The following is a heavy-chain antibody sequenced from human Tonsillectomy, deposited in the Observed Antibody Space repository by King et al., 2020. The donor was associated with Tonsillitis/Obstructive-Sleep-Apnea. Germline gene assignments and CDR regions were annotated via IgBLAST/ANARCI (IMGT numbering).Heavy chain of an antibody. CDR1: GFIFSSYW. V-gene: IGHV3-7*04. Sequence: VQLVESGGDLVQPGGSLRLSCAASGFIFSSYWMTWVRQAPGKGLEWVANIKQDGSEKYSVDSVKGRFTISRDNAKNSRYLQMNSLRAEDTAVYYCARGSYGGNKLDYYYMDVWGKGTTVTVSS. J-gene: IGHJ6*03. D-gene: IGHD4-23*01. CDR2: IKQDGSEK. CDR3: ARGSYGGNKLDYYYMDV.